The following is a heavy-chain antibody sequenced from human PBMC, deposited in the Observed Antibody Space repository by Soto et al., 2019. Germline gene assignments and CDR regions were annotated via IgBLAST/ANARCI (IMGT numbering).Heavy chain of an antibody. CDR1: GYTFTSYA. V-gene: IGHV1-3*01. Sequence: QVQLVQSGAEVEKPGASVKVSCKASGYTFTSYAMHWVRQAPGQRLEWMGWINAGNGNTKYSQKFQGRVTITRDTSASTAYMELSSLRSEDTAVYYCARSVITFGGVIVHFDYWGQGTLVTVSS. D-gene: IGHD3-16*02. CDR3: ARSVITFGGVIVHFDY. CDR2: INAGNGNT. J-gene: IGHJ4*02.